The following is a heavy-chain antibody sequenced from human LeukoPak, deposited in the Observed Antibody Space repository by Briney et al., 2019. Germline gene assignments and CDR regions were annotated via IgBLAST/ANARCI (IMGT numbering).Heavy chain of an antibody. CDR2: ISSSSSTI. D-gene: IGHD6-6*01. J-gene: IGHJ4*02. V-gene: IGHV3-48*04. CDR3: ARRYSSSSPLFDY. CDR1: GFTLSSYS. Sequence: GGSLRLSCAASGFTLSSYSMNWVRQAPGMGLEWVSYISSSSSTIYYADSVKGRFTISRDNAKNSLYLQMNSLRAEDTAVYYCARRYSSSSPLFDYWGQGTLVTVSS.